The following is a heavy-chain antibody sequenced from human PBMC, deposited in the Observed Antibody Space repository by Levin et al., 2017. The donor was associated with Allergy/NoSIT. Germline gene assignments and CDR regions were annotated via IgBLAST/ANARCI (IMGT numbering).Heavy chain of an antibody. CDR2: IYHSGSS. CDR1: GASISSYY. J-gene: IGHJ5*02. V-gene: IGHV4-59*01. D-gene: IGHD3-22*01. Sequence: ESLKISCTVSGASISSYYWTWIRQPPGKGLEWIGYIYHSGSSDYNPSLKSRVTISLDASKNQFSLKLSSVTAADTAVYYCARGTYYYYDSSGDLFWFDPWGQGTLVTVSS. CDR3: ARGTYYYYDSSGDLFWFDP.